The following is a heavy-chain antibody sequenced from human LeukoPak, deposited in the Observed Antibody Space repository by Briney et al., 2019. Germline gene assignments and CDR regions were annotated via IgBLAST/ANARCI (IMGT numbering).Heavy chain of an antibody. D-gene: IGHD6-13*01. CDR2: ISSSGSTI. J-gene: IGHJ6*02. V-gene: IGHV3-48*03. CDR1: GFTFSSYE. Sequence: PGGSLRLSCAASGFTFSSYEMNWVRQAPGKGLEWVSYISSSGSTIYYADSVKGRFTISRDNAKNSLYLQMNSLRAEDTAVYYCAKAPRAAAGTYNGMDVWGQGTTVTVSS. CDR3: AKAPRAAAGTYNGMDV.